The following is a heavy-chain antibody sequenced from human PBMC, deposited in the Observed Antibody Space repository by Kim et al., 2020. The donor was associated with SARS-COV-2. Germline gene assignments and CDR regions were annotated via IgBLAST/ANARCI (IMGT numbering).Heavy chain of an antibody. CDR2: ISSSSSYI. V-gene: IGHV3-21*01. J-gene: IGHJ3*02. Sequence: GGSLRLSCAASGFTFSSYSMNWVRQAPGKGLEWVSSISSSSSYIYYADSVKGRFTISRDNAKNSLYLQMNSLRAEDTAVYYCARLYSSSPGYAFDIWGQGTMVTVSS. D-gene: IGHD6-6*01. CDR3: ARLYSSSPGYAFDI. CDR1: GFTFSSYS.